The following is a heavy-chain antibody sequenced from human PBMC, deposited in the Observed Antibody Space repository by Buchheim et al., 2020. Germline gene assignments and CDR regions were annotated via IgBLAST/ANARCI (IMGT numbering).Heavy chain of an antibody. J-gene: IGHJ6*03. V-gene: IGHV4-34*01. CDR3: ARGGLLVRCQGYMDV. CDR2: MSHRGSP. CDR1: GGSFSAHY. D-gene: IGHD2-8*01. Sequence: QVQLQQWGAGLLKPSETLSLTCGVSGGSFSAHYSSWIRQSPGKGLEWIGEMSHRGSPKYNPSLKSRVTISLDTSKNQFSLELRSVTAADTAVYYCARGGLLVRCQGYMDVWGKGTT.